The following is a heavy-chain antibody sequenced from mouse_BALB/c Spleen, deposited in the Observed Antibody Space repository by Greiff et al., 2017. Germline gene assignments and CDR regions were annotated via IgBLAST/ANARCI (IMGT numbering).Heavy chain of an antibody. CDR1: GYTFTSYW. V-gene: IGHV1-5*01. J-gene: IGHJ2*01. D-gene: IGHD1-1*01. CDR2: IYPGNSDT. CDR3: TRSHYYGSSYDY. Sequence: EVKLQESGTVLARPGASVKMSCKASGYTFTSYWMHWVKQRPGQGLEWIGAIYPGNSDTSYNQKFKGKAKLTAVTSTSTAYMELSSLTNEDSAVYYCTRSHYYGSSYDYWGQGTTLTVSS.